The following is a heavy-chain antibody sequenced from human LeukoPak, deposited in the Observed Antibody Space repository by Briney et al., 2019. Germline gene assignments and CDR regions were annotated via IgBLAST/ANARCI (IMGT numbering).Heavy chain of an antibody. CDR3: AKDAAPYSSPFDY. Sequence: GGSLRLSCAASGFTFSSYWMSWVRQAPGKGLEWVAFIRYDGSNKYYADSVKGRFTISRDNSKNTLYLQMNSLRAEDTAVYYCAKDAAPYSSPFDYWGQGTLVTVSS. J-gene: IGHJ4*02. V-gene: IGHV3-30*02. CDR1: GFTFSSYW. D-gene: IGHD5-18*01. CDR2: IRYDGSNK.